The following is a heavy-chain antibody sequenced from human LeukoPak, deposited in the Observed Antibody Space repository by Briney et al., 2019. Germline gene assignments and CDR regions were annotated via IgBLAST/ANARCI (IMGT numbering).Heavy chain of an antibody. D-gene: IGHD5-18*01. Sequence: PGGSLRLSCAASGFXFSSYAISWVRQAPGKGREWVSYISGSGGSTYYADSVKGRFTISRDNSKNTLCLQMNSLRAEDTAVYYCAKDLGQIQLWLGFSFDYWGQGTLVTVSS. CDR3: AKDLGQIQLWLGFSFDY. J-gene: IGHJ4*02. CDR2: ISGSGGST. V-gene: IGHV3-23*01. CDR1: GFXFSSYA.